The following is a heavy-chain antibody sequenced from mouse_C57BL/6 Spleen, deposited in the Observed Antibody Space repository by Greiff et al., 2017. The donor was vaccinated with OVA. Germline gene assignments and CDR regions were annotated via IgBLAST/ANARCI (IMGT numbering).Heavy chain of an antibody. CDR3: ARGDDGYYGAMDY. CDR1: GFTFSSYA. Sequence: EVMLVESGGGLVKPGGSRKLSCAASGFTFSSYAMSWVRQTPEKRLEWVATISDGGSYTYYPDNVKGRFTISRDNAKNNLYLQMSHLKSEDTAMYYCARGDDGYYGAMDYWGQGTSVTVSS. J-gene: IGHJ4*01. D-gene: IGHD2-3*01. V-gene: IGHV5-4*03. CDR2: ISDGGSYT.